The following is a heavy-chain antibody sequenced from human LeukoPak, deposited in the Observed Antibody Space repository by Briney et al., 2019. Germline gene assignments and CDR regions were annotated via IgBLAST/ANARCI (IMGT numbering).Heavy chain of an antibody. D-gene: IGHD3-3*01. V-gene: IGHV3-11*01. CDR2: ISSTGSTI. CDR1: GFTFSKYY. Sequence: GGSLRLSCAASGFTFSKYYMSWIRQAPGKGLEWVSYISSTGSTIYYADSVKGRFTISRDNAKNSLYLQMNSLRAEDTAVYYCAKDQYYDFWSGYYIWGQGTLVTVSS. CDR3: AKDQYYDFWSGYYI. J-gene: IGHJ4*02.